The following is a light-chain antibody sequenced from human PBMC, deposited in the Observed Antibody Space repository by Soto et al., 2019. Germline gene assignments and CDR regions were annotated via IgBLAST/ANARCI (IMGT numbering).Light chain of an antibody. Sequence: QSVLTQPPSAYGTPGQRVTSSCSGGSSNIGRHTVNWYQQLPGTAPKLLIQSSDKRPSGVPDRFSGSTSGTSGSLAISGLQSEDEADYYCAAWDDSLNGHVFGNGTKLTVL. V-gene: IGLV1-44*01. J-gene: IGLJ1*01. CDR1: SSNIGRHT. CDR2: SSD. CDR3: AAWDDSLNGHV.